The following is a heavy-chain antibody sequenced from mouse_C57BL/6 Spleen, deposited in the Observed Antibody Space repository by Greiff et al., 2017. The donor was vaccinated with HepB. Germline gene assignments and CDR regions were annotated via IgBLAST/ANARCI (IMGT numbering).Heavy chain of an antibody. CDR2: INPSSGYT. Sequence: VQLQESGAELAKPGASVKLSCKASGYTFTSYWMHWVKRRPGQGLEWIGYINPSSGYTKYNQKFKDKATLTADKSSSTAYMQLSSLTYEDSAVYYCASETTVVAPMDYWGQGTSVTVSS. CDR3: ASETTVVAPMDY. CDR1: GYTFTSYW. D-gene: IGHD1-1*01. J-gene: IGHJ4*01. V-gene: IGHV1-7*01.